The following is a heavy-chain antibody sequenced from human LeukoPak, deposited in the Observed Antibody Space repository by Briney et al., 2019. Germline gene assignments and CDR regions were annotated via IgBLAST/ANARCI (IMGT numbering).Heavy chain of an antibody. CDR3: ATNPSELIAVGY. J-gene: IGHJ4*02. CDR1: GYTLTELS. V-gene: IGHV1-24*01. Sequence: ASVKVSCKVSGYTLTELSMHWVRQAPGKGLEWMGGFDPEDGETICAQKFQGRVTMTEDTSTDTAYMELSSLRSEDTAVYYCATNPSELIAVGYWGQGTLVTVSS. CDR2: FDPEDGET. D-gene: IGHD6-19*01.